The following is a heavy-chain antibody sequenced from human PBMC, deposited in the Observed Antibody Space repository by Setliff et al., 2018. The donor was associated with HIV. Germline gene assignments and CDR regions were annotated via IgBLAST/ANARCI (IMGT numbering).Heavy chain of an antibody. D-gene: IGHD1-26*01. CDR2: ISTTGST. V-gene: IGHV4-4*09. CDR3: ARHPWEESYRNYKFDS. J-gene: IGHJ4*02. Sequence: SETLSLTCTVSGGSISSDYWSWIRQPPGKGLEWIGYISTTGSTNYSPSLKSRVSISVDTAKNQCSLRLNSVTAADTAVYYCARHPWEESYRNYKFDSWGQGILVTVSS. CDR1: GGSISSDY.